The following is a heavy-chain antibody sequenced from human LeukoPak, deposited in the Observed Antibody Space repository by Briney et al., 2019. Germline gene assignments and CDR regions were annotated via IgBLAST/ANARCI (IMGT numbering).Heavy chain of an antibody. D-gene: IGHD3-9*01. V-gene: IGHV3-7*01. Sequence: GGSLRLSCAASGFTFSNFWMNWVRQAPGKGLEWVANIKQDGSVKHYVDSVKGRFTISRDNAKNSLYLQMNSLRGEDTAVYYFAQRPAYDILTGYYLWGQGTLVTVSS. CDR3: AQRPAYDILTGYYL. CDR2: IKQDGSVK. J-gene: IGHJ4*02. CDR1: GFTFSNFW.